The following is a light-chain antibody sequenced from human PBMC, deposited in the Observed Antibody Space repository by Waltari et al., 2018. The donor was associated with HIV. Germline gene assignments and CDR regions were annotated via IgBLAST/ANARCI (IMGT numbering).Light chain of an antibody. J-gene: IGLJ2*01. CDR1: SSNIGSNY. Sequence: QSVLTQPPSASGTPGQRVTISCSGSSSNIGSNYVYWYQQLPGPAPKLLIYRNNLRPSGVPDRFSGSKSGTSASLAISGLRSEDEADYYCAAWDDILSVVFGGGTKLTVL. V-gene: IGLV1-47*01. CDR2: RNN. CDR3: AAWDDILSVV.